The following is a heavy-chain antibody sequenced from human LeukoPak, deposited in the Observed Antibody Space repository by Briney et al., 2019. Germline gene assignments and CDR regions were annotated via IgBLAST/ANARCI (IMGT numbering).Heavy chain of an antibody. CDR3: ARAAGAAXGXXFDX. CDR2: VYSNGDT. J-gene: IGHJ4*02. CDR1: GGSISGYY. D-gene: IGHD6-13*01. V-gene: IGHV4-4*07. Sequence: SETLSLTCTVSGGSISGYYWSWIRQPAGQGLEWIGRVYSNGDTRYNPSLKSRVTMSVDTSKNQLSLNLGPVTAADTAVYYCARAAGAAXGXXFDXWXQGXLVT.